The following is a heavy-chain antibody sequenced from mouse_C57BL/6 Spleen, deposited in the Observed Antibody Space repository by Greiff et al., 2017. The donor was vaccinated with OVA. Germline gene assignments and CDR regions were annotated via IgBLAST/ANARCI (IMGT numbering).Heavy chain of an antibody. CDR2: IWSDGST. CDR1: GFSLTSYG. CDR3: ARHPDGYSLYYAMDY. J-gene: IGHJ4*01. V-gene: IGHV2-6-1*01. D-gene: IGHD2-3*01. Sequence: QVQLQQSGPGLVAPSQSLSITCTVSGFSLTSYGVHWVRQPPGKGLEWLVVIWSDGSTTYNSALKSRLSISKDNSKSQVFLKMNSLQTDDTAMYYCARHPDGYSLYYAMDYWGQGTSVTVSS.